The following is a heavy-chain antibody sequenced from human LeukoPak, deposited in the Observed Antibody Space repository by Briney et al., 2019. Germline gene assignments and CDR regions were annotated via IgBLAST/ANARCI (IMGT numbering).Heavy chain of an antibody. CDR3: ARDQDYVWGSYRYGSLDY. V-gene: IGHV3-30*02. CDR2: IRYDGSNK. Sequence: GGSLRLSCAASGFTFSSYGMHWVRQAPGKGLEWVAFIRYDGSNKYYADSVKGRFTISRDNSKNTLYLQMNSLRAEDTAVYYCARDQDYVWGSYRYGSLDYWGQGTLVTVSS. D-gene: IGHD3-16*02. CDR1: GFTFSSYG. J-gene: IGHJ4*02.